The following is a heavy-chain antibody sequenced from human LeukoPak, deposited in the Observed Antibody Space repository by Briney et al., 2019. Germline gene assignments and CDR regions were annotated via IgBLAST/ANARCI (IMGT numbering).Heavy chain of an antibody. V-gene: IGHV4-59*01. CDR1: GGSISSYY. D-gene: IGHD6-19*01. CDR2: IYYSGST. Sequence: SETLSLTCTVSGGSISSYYRSWIRQPPGKGLEWIGYIYYSGSTNYNPSLKSRVTISVDTSKNQFSLKLSSVTAADTAVYYCARETYSSGWYEAWFDPWGQGTLVTVSS. J-gene: IGHJ5*02. CDR3: ARETYSSGWYEAWFDP.